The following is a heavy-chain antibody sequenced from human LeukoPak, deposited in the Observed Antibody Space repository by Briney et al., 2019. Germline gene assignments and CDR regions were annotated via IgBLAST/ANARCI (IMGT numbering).Heavy chain of an antibody. Sequence: GGSLRLSCSASGFTFSSYAMHWVRQAPGKGLEYVSATSSNGGSTYYADSVKGRFTISRDNSKNTLYLQMSSLRVDDTAVYYCVKTHFDHYYGLDVWGQGTTVIVSS. V-gene: IGHV3-64D*09. CDR1: GFTFSSYA. J-gene: IGHJ6*02. CDR2: TSSNGGST. CDR3: VKTHFDHYYGLDV.